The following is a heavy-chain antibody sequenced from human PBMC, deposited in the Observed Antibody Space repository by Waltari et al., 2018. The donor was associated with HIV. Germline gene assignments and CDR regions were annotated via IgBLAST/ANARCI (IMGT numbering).Heavy chain of an antibody. CDR3: ASAPNPYYFDF. CDR2: INPNSGGT. V-gene: IGHV1-2*02. Sequence: QVQLVQSGAEVQKPGASVKVSCKASGDTFTAYYMHWGRQAPGQGLEWMGWINPNSGGTNYAQRFQGRVSMTNDTSISTAYMELSRLRSDDTAMYYCASAPNPYYFDFWGQGTLVTISS. CDR1: GDTFTAYY. J-gene: IGHJ4*02.